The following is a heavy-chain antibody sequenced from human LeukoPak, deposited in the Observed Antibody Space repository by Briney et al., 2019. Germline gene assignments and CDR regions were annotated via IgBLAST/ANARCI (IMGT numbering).Heavy chain of an antibody. D-gene: IGHD3-10*01. J-gene: IGHJ4*02. CDR3: ARMRVYDGSGSYFDY. V-gene: IGHV2-70*11. Sequence: SGPALVKPTQTLTLTCTFSGFSLSTSGMCVSWIRQPPGKALEWLARIDWDDDKYYSTSLKTRLTISKDTSKNQVVLTMTNMDPVDTATYYCARMRVYDGSGSYFDYWGQGTLVTVSS. CDR1: GFSLSTSGMC. CDR2: IDWDDDK.